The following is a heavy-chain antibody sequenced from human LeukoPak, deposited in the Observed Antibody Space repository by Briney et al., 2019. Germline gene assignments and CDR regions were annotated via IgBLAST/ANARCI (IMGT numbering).Heavy chain of an antibody. CDR3: ARGTRIVVPGRPYFDY. J-gene: IGHJ4*02. V-gene: IGHV3-11*04. CDR1: GFTFSDHY. Sequence: GGSLRLSCAASGFTFSDHYMSWIRQAPGKGLECVSYISSGGSTTYYTDSVKGRFTISRDNAKNSLYLQMNSLRAEDTAVYYCARGTRIVVPGRPYFDYWGQGTLVTFSS. CDR2: ISSGGSTT. D-gene: IGHD6-19*01.